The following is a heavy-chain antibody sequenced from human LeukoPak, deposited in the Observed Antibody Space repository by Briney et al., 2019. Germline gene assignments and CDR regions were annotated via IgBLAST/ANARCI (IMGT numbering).Heavy chain of an antibody. J-gene: IGHJ4*02. V-gene: IGHV3-30-3*01. Sequence: PEGSLRLSCAASGFTFSSYAIHWVRQAPGKGLEWVAVISYDGSNKYYADSVKGRFTISRDNSKNTLYLQMNSLRAEDTAVYYCARSLNSPYLDYWGRGTLVTVSS. CDR3: ARSLNSPYLDY. CDR2: ISYDGSNK. CDR1: GFTFSSYA.